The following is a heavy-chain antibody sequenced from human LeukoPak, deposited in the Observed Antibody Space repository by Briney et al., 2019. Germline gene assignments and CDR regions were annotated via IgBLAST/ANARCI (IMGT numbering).Heavy chain of an antibody. D-gene: IGHD4-11*01. CDR3: ARGLMTTYWFDP. CDR2: IYHSGST. Sequence: TSETLSLTCAVSGYSISSGYYWGWIRQPPGKGLEWIGSIYHSGSTYYNPSLKSRVTISVDTSKNQFSLKLSSVTAADTAVYYCARGLMTTYWFDPWGQGTLVTVSS. J-gene: IGHJ5*02. V-gene: IGHV4-38-2*01. CDR1: GYSISSGYY.